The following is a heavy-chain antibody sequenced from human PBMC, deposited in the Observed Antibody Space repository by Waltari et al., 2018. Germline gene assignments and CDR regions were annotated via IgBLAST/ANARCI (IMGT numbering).Heavy chain of an antibody. D-gene: IGHD3-22*01. J-gene: IGHJ5*02. CDR3: ARDEVDYYDSSGYYSRFDP. CDR2: IIPIFGTA. CDR1: GGTFSSYA. Sequence: QVQLVQSGAEVKKPGSSVKVSCKASGGTFSSYAISWVRQAPGQGLEWMGGIIPIFGTANYAQKFQGRVTITADKSTSTAYMELSSLRSEDTAVYYCARDEVDYYDSSGYYSRFDPWGQGTLVTVSS. V-gene: IGHV1-69*14.